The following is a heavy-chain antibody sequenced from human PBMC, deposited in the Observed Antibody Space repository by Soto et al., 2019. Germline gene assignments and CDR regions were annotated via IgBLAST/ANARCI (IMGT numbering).Heavy chain of an antibody. CDR2: INPGGSIT. CDR1: GFTFSSYW. V-gene: IGHV3-74*01. Sequence: EEQLVESGGGLVQPGGSLRLSCAASGFTFSSYWMHWVRQAPGKGLVWVSRINPGGSITAYADSVKGRFTISRDNAKNTLYLQINSLRGADTAVYYCAGVPTGKYGVWNYWGQGTLVTVSS. CDR3: AGVPTGKYGVWNY. J-gene: IGHJ4*02. D-gene: IGHD2-8*01.